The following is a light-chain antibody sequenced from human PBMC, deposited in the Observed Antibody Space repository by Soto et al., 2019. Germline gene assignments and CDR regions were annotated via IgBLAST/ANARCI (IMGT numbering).Light chain of an antibody. CDR2: GAS. Sequence: EIVLTQSPGTLALSPGERATLSCRASQSVSTNNLAWYQRKPGQAPRLLIYGASSRATDIPARFSGSGAGTDFTLTITRLESEYFAVYYCQQYGSSPPTFGQGTKVEIK. J-gene: IGKJ1*01. CDR3: QQYGSSPPT. V-gene: IGKV3-20*01. CDR1: QSVSTNN.